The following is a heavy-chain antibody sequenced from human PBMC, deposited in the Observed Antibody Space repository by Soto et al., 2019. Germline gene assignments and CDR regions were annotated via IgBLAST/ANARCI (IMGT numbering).Heavy chain of an antibody. CDR2: IYYSGST. CDR1: GGSISSYY. Sequence: SETLSLTCTVSGGSISSYYWSWIRQPPGKGLEWIGYIYYSGSTNYNPSLKSRVTISVDTSKNQFSLKLSSVTAADTAVYYCARSYDYIWGSYRHGDYYDYWSQGTLVTVSS. CDR3: ARSYDYIWGSYRHGDYYDY. V-gene: IGHV4-59*01. D-gene: IGHD3-16*02. J-gene: IGHJ4*02.